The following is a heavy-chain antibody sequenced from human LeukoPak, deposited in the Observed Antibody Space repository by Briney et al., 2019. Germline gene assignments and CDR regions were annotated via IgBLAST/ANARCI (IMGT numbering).Heavy chain of an antibody. CDR3: ATRRSGWWPWPDY. J-gene: IGHJ4*02. CDR2: ISSSGSTI. D-gene: IGHD6-19*01. V-gene: IGHV3-11*01. Sequence: PGGSLRLSCAASGFTFSDYYMTWIRQAPGKGLEWVSYISSSGSTIYYADSVKGRFTISRDNAKNSLYLQMNSLRAEDTAVYYCATRRSGWWPWPDYWGQGTLVTVSS. CDR1: GFTFSDYY.